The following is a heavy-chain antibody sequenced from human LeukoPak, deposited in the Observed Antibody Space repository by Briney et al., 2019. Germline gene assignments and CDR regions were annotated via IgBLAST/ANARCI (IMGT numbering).Heavy chain of an antibody. CDR3: ARVARFFSGWIDY. J-gene: IGHJ4*02. CDR1: GDSVSSNSAA. Sequence: SQTLSLTCAISGDSVSSNSAAWNWIRQSPSRGLEWLGRTYYRSKWYNDYAVSVKSRITINPDTSKNQFSLQLNSVAAADTAVYYCARVARFFSGWIDYWGQGTLVTVSS. D-gene: IGHD6-19*01. CDR2: TYYRSKWYN. V-gene: IGHV6-1*01.